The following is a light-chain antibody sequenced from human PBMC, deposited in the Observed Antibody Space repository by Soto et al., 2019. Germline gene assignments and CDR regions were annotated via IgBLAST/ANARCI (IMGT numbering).Light chain of an antibody. CDR2: RNN. Sequence: QAVVTQPPSASGTPGQRVTISCSGSSSNIGSNYVYWYQQLPGTAPKLLIYRNNQRPSGVPDRFSGSKSGTSASLAISGLRSEDEADYYCAGWDDRLSGPGVVFGGGTKLTVL. CDR1: SSNIGSNY. V-gene: IGLV1-47*01. J-gene: IGLJ2*01. CDR3: AGWDDRLSGPGVV.